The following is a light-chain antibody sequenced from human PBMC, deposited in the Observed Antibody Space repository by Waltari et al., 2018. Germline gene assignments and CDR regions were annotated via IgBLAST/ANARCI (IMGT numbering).Light chain of an antibody. J-gene: IGLJ1*01. CDR2: EVS. V-gene: IGLV2-23*02. CDR3: CSYAGSSTPYV. CDR1: SSDVGSYNL. Sequence: QSALTQPASVSGSPGQSITISCTGTSSDVGSYNLVSWYRQHPGKAPKLLIYEVSKRPSGVSNRFSGSKSGNAASLTISGLQAEDEADYYCCSYAGSSTPYVFGTRTKVTVL.